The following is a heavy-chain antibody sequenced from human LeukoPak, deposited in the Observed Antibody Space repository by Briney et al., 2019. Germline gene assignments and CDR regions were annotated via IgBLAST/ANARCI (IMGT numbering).Heavy chain of an antibody. J-gene: IGHJ5*02. D-gene: IGHD1-14*01. CDR3: AREEMGGTTRSGALT. Sequence: GGSLRLSCVGSGFSLFSYSINWVRQAPGKGLEWVSSISGNTSYIYYADSVKGRFTISRDNAENSLYLQMNSLRAEDTAVYYCAREEMGGTTRSGALTWGQGTLVTVSS. CDR2: ISGNTSYI. CDR1: GFSLFSYS. V-gene: IGHV3-21*01.